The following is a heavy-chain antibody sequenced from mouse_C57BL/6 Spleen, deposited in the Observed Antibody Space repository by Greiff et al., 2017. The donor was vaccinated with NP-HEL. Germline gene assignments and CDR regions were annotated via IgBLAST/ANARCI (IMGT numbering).Heavy chain of an antibody. Sequence: EVQLQQSGPELVKPGASVKMSCKASGYTFTDYNMHWVKQSHGKSLEWIGYINPNNGGTSYNQKFKGKATLTVNKSSSTAYMELRSLTSEDSAVSYCARVAGRRGGYFDYWGQGTTLTVSS. CDR1: GYTFTDYN. J-gene: IGHJ2*01. CDR2: INPNNGGT. D-gene: IGHD1-1*01. CDR3: ARVAGRRGGYFDY. V-gene: IGHV1-22*01.